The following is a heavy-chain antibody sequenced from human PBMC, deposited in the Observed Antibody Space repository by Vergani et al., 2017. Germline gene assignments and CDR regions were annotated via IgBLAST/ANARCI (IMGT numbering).Heavy chain of an antibody. V-gene: IGHV3-23*01. Sequence: EVQLLESGGGLVQPGGSLRLSCVASGFTLNNYAMSWVRQAPGKGLEWVSLISDIGGGTFYADSVKGRFTISRDNSKNTLYLQMNSLRAEDTAVYYCAKESSSSWLPYYYYGMDVWGQGTTVTVSS. D-gene: IGHD6-13*01. J-gene: IGHJ6*02. CDR2: ISDIGGGT. CDR1: GFTLNNYA. CDR3: AKESSSSWLPYYYYGMDV.